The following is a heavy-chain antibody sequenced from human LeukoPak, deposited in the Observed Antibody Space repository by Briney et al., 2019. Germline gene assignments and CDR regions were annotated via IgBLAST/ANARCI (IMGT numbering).Heavy chain of an antibody. V-gene: IGHV4-34*01. CDR3: ARIPCGGDCYPTGFDY. Sequence: SETLSLTCAVYGGSFSGYYWSWIRQPPGKGLEWIGEINHSVSTNYNPSLKSLVTISVDTSKNQFSLKLSSVTAADTAVYYCARIPCGGDCYPTGFDYWGQGTLVTVSS. J-gene: IGHJ4*02. CDR1: GGSFSGYY. D-gene: IGHD2-21*02. CDR2: INHSVST.